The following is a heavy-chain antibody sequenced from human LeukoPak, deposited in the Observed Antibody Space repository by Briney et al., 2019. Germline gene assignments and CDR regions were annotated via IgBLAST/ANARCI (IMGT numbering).Heavy chain of an antibody. Sequence: GGSLRLSCAAFGFTFSSYAMSWVRQAPGKGLEWVSSIIGSGGSTSYADSVKGRFTFSRDNSKNTMYLQMNSLRAEDTAVYYCAKDLLDGSMAFDIWGQGTMVTVSS. CDR3: AKDLLDGSMAFDI. CDR1: GFTFSSYA. V-gene: IGHV3-23*01. D-gene: IGHD5-24*01. J-gene: IGHJ3*02. CDR2: IIGSGGST.